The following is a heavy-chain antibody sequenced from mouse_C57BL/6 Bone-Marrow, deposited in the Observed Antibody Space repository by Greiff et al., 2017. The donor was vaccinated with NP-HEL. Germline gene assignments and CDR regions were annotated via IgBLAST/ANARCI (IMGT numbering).Heavy chain of an antibody. J-gene: IGHJ4*01. CDR2: INPSTGGT. CDR3: ARKPDGYYDFYYAMDY. D-gene: IGHD2-3*01. Sequence: VQLQQSGPELVKPGASVKISRKASGYSFTGYYMNWVKQSPEKSLEWIGEINPSTGGTTYNQKFKAKATLTVDKSSSTAYMQLKSLTSEDSAVYYCARKPDGYYDFYYAMDYWGQGTSVTVSS. CDR1: GYSFTGYY. V-gene: IGHV1-42*01.